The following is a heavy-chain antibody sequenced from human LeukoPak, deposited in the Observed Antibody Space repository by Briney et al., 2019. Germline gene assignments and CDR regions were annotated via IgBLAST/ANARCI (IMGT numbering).Heavy chain of an antibody. D-gene: IGHD6-13*01. CDR2: ISYDGSNK. V-gene: IGHV3-30*18. CDR1: GFTFSSYS. J-gene: IGHJ4*02. CDR3: AKGGTGYSSSWYGSYFDY. Sequence: GGSLRLSCAASGFTFSSYSMNWVRQAPGKGLEWVAVISYDGSNKYYADSVKGRFTISRDNSKNTLYLQMNSLRAEDTAVYYCAKGGTGYSSSWYGSYFDYWGQGTLVTVSS.